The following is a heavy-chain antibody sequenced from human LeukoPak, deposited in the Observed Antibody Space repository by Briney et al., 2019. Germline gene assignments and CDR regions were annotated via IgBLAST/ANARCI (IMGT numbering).Heavy chain of an antibody. CDR1: GDSVSSNSAA. J-gene: IGHJ4*02. V-gene: IGHV6-1*01. CDR2: TYYRSKWFT. Sequence: SQTLSLACAISGDSVSSNSAAWNWIRQSPSRGLEWLGRTYYRSKWFTHYAVSVKGRITINPDTSKNQFSLQLNSVSPEDTAVYYCARSSGWFDCWGQGTLVTVSS. D-gene: IGHD6-19*01. CDR3: ARSSGWFDC.